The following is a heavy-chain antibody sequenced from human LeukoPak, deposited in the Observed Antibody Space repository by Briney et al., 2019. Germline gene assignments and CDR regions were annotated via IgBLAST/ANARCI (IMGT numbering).Heavy chain of an antibody. V-gene: IGHV1-8*02. Sequence: GASVKVSCKASGYTFTSYVLNWVRQATGQGLEWMGWMNPNSGNTGYAQKFQGRVTMTRNTSISTAYMELSSLRSEDTAVYYCARGGNYYDSSGDRQYDAFDIWGQGTMVTVSS. CDR3: ARGGNYYDSSGDRQYDAFDI. CDR1: GYTFTSYV. J-gene: IGHJ3*02. D-gene: IGHD3-22*01. CDR2: MNPNSGNT.